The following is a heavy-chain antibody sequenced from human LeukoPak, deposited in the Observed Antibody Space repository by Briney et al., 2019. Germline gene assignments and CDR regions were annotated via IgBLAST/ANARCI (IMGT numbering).Heavy chain of an antibody. Sequence: SETLSLTCTVSGGSISSSSYSWGWIRQPPGKGLEWIGSIYFSGGTYYNPSLKSRVTLSIDTSKNQFSLKLSSVTAADTAVYYCARWGARRMEPKDAFDIWGQGTMVTVSS. J-gene: IGHJ3*02. CDR1: GGSISSSSYS. V-gene: IGHV4-39*01. CDR2: IYFSGGT. CDR3: ARWGARRMEPKDAFDI. D-gene: IGHD1-26*01.